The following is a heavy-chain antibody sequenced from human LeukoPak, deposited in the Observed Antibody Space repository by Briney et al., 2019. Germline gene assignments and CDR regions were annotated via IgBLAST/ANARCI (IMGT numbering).Heavy chain of an antibody. D-gene: IGHD2-2*01. J-gene: IGHJ6*03. CDR1: GYSFTSYW. V-gene: IGHV5-51*01. CDR3: ARPNTEYCSSTSCYGYYYYYMDV. CDR2: IYHGDSDT. Sequence: GESLKISSKGSGYSFTSYWIGWVRQMPGKGLEWMGIIYHGDSDTRYSPSFQGQVTISADKSISTAYLQWSSLKASDTAMYYCARPNTEYCSSTSCYGYYYYYMDVWGKGTTVTVSS.